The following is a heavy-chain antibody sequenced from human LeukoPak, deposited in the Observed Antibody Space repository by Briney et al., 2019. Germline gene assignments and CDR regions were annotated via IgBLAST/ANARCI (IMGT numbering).Heavy chain of an antibody. CDR1: GGSFSGYD. CDR3: AKGSQVVVDATRHNWFDP. Sequence: KPSETLSLTCAVYGGSFSGYDWSWIRQPPGKGLEWIGEINHGGSTNYNPSLKSRVTISVDTSKNQFSLKLSAVTAAGTAVDYCAKGSQVVVDATRHNWFDPWGQGTLVTVSS. CDR2: INHGGST. V-gene: IGHV4-34*01. D-gene: IGHD2-15*01. J-gene: IGHJ5*02.